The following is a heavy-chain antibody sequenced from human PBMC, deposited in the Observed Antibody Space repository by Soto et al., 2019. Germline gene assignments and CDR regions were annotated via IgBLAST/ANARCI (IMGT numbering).Heavy chain of an antibody. CDR3: ARNLIVVVPAAISNWFDP. Sequence: SETLSLTCTVSGGSISSSSYYWGWIRQPPGKGLEWIGYIYYSGSTYYNPSLKSRVTISVDTSKNQFSLKLSSVTAADTAVYYCARNLIVVVPAAISNWFDPWGQGTLVTVSS. V-gene: IGHV4-31*03. J-gene: IGHJ5*02. CDR1: GGSISSSSYY. CDR2: IYYSGST. D-gene: IGHD2-2*01.